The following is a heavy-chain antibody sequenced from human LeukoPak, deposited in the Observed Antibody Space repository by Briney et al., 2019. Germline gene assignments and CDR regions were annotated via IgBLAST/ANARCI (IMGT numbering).Heavy chain of an antibody. D-gene: IGHD5-24*01. CDR1: GFIFSTYS. V-gene: IGHV3-21*01. Sequence: GGSLRLSCTASGFIFSTYSMIWVRQATGKGLEWVSSISSTSGNKYYADSVKGRFTISRDNAKNSLYLQMNSLRAEDTAVYYCAKYRLIWLPAPVFDNWGQGTLVTVSS. CDR3: AKYRLIWLPAPVFDN. CDR2: ISSTSGNK. J-gene: IGHJ4*02.